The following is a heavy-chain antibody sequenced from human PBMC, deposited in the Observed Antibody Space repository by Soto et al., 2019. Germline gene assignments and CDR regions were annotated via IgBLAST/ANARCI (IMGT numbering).Heavy chain of an antibody. J-gene: IGHJ4*02. V-gene: IGHV1-69*02. CDR2: IIPILGIA. Sequence: GASVKVSCKASGGTFSSYTISWVRQAPGQGLEWMGRIIPILGIANYAQKFQGRVTITADKSTSTAYMELSSLRSEDTAVYYCASPIPSGSYYALDYWGQGTLVTVSS. CDR3: ASPIPSGSYYALDY. D-gene: IGHD1-26*01. CDR1: GGTFSSYT.